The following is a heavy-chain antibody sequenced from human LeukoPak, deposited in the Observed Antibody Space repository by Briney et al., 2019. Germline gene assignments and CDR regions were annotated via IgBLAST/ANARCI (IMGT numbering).Heavy chain of an antibody. D-gene: IGHD5/OR15-5a*01. CDR3: AKIASVDPG. J-gene: IGHJ4*02. Sequence: GGSLILSCAASGFTFSSYAMSWVRQAPGKGLVWVSGISASGGSTYYADSVKGRFTISRDNSKNTLYLLMNSLRAEDTAVYYCAKIASVDPGWGQGTLVTVSS. CDR1: GFTFSSYA. CDR2: ISASGGST. V-gene: IGHV3-23*01.